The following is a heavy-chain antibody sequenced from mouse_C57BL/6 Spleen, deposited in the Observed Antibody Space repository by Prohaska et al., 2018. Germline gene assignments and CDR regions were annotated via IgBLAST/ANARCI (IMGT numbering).Heavy chain of an antibody. CDR1: GFTFSSYG. CDR3: ARGDRPGYFDV. D-gene: IGHD3-3*01. V-gene: IGHV5-6*01. CDR2: ISSGGSYT. Sequence: EVQLVESGGDLVKPGGSLKLSCAASGFTFSSYGMSWVRQTPNKRLEWVATISSGGSYTYYPDSVKGRFAISRDNANNTLYLQMSSLKSEDTAMYYCARGDRPGYFDVWGTGTTVTVSS. J-gene: IGHJ1*03.